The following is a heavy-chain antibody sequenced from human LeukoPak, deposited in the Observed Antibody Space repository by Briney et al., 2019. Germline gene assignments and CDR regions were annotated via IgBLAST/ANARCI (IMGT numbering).Heavy chain of an antibody. J-gene: IGHJ6*02. CDR1: GFTITSWS. D-gene: IGHD1-1*01. CDR2: ISNSGRTM. V-gene: IGHV3-48*04. Sequence: GGSLRLSCAVSGFTITSWSMNWVRQAPGKGLEWVSYISNSGRTMYYADSVKGRFTISRDNAKNSLYLQMNSLRAEDTAVYYCARVVGVNWMDVWGQGTTVTVSS. CDR3: ARVVGVNWMDV.